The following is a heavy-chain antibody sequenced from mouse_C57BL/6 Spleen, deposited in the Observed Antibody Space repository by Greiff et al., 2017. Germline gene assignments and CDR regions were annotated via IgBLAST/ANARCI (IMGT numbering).Heavy chain of an antibody. J-gene: IGHJ2*01. CDR2: IDPSDSYT. CDR3: ARRDGNYVPDY. D-gene: IGHD2-1*01. Sequence: VQLQQPGAELVMPGASVKLSCKASGYTFTSYWMHWVKQRPGQGLEWIGEIDPSDSYTNYNQKFKGKSTLTVDKSSSTAYMQLSSLTSEDSAVYYCARRDGNYVPDYWGQGTTLTVSS. CDR1: GYTFTSYW. V-gene: IGHV1-69*01.